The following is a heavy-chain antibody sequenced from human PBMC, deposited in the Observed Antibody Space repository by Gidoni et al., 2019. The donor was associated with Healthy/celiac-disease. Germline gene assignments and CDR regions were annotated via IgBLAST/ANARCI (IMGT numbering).Heavy chain of an antibody. CDR1: GFTFSSYS. CDR3: AQNSKDDYGVRYGMDV. J-gene: IGHJ6*02. V-gene: IGHV3-21*01. CDR2: ISSSSSYI. Sequence: EVQLVESGGGLVKPGGSLRLSCAASGFTFSSYSMNWVRQAPGKGLEWVSSISSSSSYIYYADSVKGRFTISRDNAKNSLYLQMNSLRAEDTAVYYCAQNSKDDYGVRYGMDVWGQGTTVTVSS. D-gene: IGHD4-17*01.